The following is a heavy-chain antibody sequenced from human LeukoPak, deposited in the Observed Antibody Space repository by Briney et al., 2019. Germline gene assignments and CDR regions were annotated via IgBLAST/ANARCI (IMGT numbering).Heavy chain of an antibody. CDR3: ARKFYYGSGNYYSLFDK. Sequence: PGGSLRLSCAASGFTLTSYTMGWVRQAPGKGLEWVSSISASGNFTNYADSVKGRFTTSRDTSKNTLFLQMNSLSAEDTAVYYCARKFYYGSGNYYSLFDKWGQGTLVTVPS. V-gene: IGHV3-23*01. CDR1: GFTLTSYT. D-gene: IGHD3-10*01. CDR2: ISASGNFT. J-gene: IGHJ4*02.